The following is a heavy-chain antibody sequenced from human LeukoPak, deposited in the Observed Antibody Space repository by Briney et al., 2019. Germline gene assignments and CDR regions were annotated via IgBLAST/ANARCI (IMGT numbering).Heavy chain of an antibody. CDR3: AREPDTMVRGVIDP. J-gene: IGHJ5*02. V-gene: IGHV1-8*02. Sequence: ASVKVSCKASGYTFTSYDINWVRQATGQGLEWMGWMNPNSGNTGYAQKFQGRVTMTRDTSISTAYMELSRLRSDDTAVYYCAREPDTMVRGVIDPWGQGTLVTVSS. CDR2: MNPNSGNT. D-gene: IGHD3-10*01. CDR1: GYTFTSYD.